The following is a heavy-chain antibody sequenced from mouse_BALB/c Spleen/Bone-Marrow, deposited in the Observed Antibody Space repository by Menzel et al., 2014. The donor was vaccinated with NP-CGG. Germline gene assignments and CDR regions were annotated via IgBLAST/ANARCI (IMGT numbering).Heavy chain of an antibody. D-gene: IGHD2-10*02. CDR1: GYTFTSYT. V-gene: IGHV1-4*01. Sequence: QVQLKQPGAELARPGASVKMSCKASGYTFTSYTMHWVKQRPGQGLEWIGYINPSSGYTNYNQKFKDKATLTADKSSSTAYMQLSSLTSEDSAVYYCAYGNYGYAMDYWGQGTSVTVSS. CDR2: INPSSGYT. J-gene: IGHJ4*01. CDR3: AYGNYGYAMDY.